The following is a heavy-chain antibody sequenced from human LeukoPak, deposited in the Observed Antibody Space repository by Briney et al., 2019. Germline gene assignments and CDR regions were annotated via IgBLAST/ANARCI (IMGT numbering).Heavy chain of an antibody. CDR2: ISDDGRVT. J-gene: IGHJ5*01. CDR1: GFTFNNYY. V-gene: IGHV3-74*01. Sequence: GGSLRLPCAASGFTFNNYYMYWIRQAPGKGLVWVSRISDDGRVTLYADFVKGRFTISRDNAKNTLSLQMNSLRVEDTAVYYCVRDVAPSGTVWFDSWGQGTLVTVSS. CDR3: VRDVAPSGTVWFDS. D-gene: IGHD6-13*01.